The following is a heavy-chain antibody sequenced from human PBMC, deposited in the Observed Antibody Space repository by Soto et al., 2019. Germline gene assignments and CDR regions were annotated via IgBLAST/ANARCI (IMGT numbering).Heavy chain of an antibody. J-gene: IGHJ5*02. CDR1: GGFLSESY. CDR3: VRIRYQLPSSVLWLDP. V-gene: IGHV4-34*01. Sequence: PSETLSLTCAVYGGFLSESYWTWIRQPPGKGLEWIGEINHVGGTNYNPSLKSRVTMSVDTSQNQFSLRLISVTAADTAMYFCVRIRYQLPSSVLWLDPWAQGSPVT. D-gene: IGHD3-16*01. CDR2: INHVGGT.